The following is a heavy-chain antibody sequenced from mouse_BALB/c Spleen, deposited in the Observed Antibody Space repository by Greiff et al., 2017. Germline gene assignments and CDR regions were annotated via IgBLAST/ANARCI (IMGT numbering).Heavy chain of an antibody. CDR2: ISYSGST. Sequence: EVQLQESGPGLVKPSQSLSLTCTVTGYSITSDYAWNWIRQFPGNKLEWMGYISYSGSTSYNPSLKSRISITRDTSKNQFFLQLNSVTTEDTATYYCARDNYGSSYEGYFDYWGQGTTLTVSS. J-gene: IGHJ2*01. V-gene: IGHV3-2*02. D-gene: IGHD1-1*01. CDR3: ARDNYGSSYEGYFDY. CDR1: GYSITSDYA.